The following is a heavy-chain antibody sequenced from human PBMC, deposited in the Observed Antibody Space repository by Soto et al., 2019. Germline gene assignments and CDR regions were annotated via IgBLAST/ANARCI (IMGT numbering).Heavy chain of an antibody. V-gene: IGHV1-8*01. CDR2: MNPNSGNR. Sequence: ASVKVSCKASGYTFISYDIKWVRQAAGPGLEWMGWMNPNSGNRGYIQKFQGRVTMTRNTSISTAFMELSSLGSEDTAVYYCVRKYYGSRKYHSWFDTWGQGTLVTVSS. J-gene: IGHJ5*02. CDR1: GYTFISYD. D-gene: IGHD3-22*01. CDR3: VRKYYGSRKYHSWFDT.